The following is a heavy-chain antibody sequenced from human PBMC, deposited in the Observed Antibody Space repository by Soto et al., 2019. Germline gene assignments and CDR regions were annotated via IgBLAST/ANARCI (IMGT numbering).Heavy chain of an antibody. J-gene: IGHJ4*02. CDR1: GFIFGNYA. V-gene: IGHV3-23*01. D-gene: IGHD3-16*01. CDR3: AKIYYVWGRKSSYYFDY. CDR2: VTGSGGST. Sequence: EVQLLESGGASVQPGGSLRLSCAASGFIFGNYAMTWVRQAPGKGLEWVSAVTGSGGSTYYADSVKGRFSISRDNSKNTLHLPRNALRAEDTAVYYCAKIYYVWGRKSSYYFDYWGQGTLVTVSS.